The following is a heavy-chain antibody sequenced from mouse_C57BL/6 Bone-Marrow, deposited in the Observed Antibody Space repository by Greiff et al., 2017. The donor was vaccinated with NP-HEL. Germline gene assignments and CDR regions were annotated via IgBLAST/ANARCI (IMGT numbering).Heavy chain of an antibody. Sequence: ESGPGLVKPSQSLSLTCSVTGYSITSGYYWNWIRQFPGNKLEWMGYISYDGSNNYIPSLKNRISITRDTSKNQFFLKLNSVTTEDTATYYCARVDYDGDAMDYWGQGTSVTVSS. V-gene: IGHV3-6*01. J-gene: IGHJ4*01. CDR3: ARVDYDGDAMDY. CDR1: GYSITSGYY. D-gene: IGHD2-4*01. CDR2: ISYDGSN.